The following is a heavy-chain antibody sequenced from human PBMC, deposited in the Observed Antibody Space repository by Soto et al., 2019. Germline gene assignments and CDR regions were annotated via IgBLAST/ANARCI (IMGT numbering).Heavy chain of an antibody. D-gene: IGHD3-22*01. CDR3: ARQSLGSYYDSSGYLPPIFYYYYGMDV. Sequence: PGESLKISCKGSGYSFTSYWIGWVRQMPGKGLEWMGIIYPGDSHTRYSPSFQGQVTISADKSISTAYLQWSSLKASDTAMYYCARQSLGSYYDSSGYLPPIFYYYYGMDVWGQGTTVTVSS. CDR1: GYSFTSYW. CDR2: IYPGDSHT. V-gene: IGHV5-51*01. J-gene: IGHJ6*02.